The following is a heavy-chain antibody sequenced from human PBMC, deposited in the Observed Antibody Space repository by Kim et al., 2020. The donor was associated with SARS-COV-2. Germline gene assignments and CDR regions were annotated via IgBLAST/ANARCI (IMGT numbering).Heavy chain of an antibody. D-gene: IGHD3-10*01. CDR3: ARVGRVYGSGSQYFDY. J-gene: IGHJ4*02. CDR1: GGSISSGGYY. CDR2: IYYSGST. Sequence: SETLSLTCTVSGGSISSGGYYWSWIRQHPGKGLEWIGYIYYSGSTYYNPSLKSRVTISVDTSKNQFSLKLSSVTAADTAVYYCARVGRVYGSGSQYFDYWGQGTLVTVSS. V-gene: IGHV4-31*03.